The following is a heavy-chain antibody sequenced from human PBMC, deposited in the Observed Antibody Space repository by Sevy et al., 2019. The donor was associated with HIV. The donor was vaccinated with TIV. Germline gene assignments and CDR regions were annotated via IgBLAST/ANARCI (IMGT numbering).Heavy chain of an antibody. J-gene: IGHJ4*02. V-gene: IGHV4-59*13. Sequence: SETLSLTCTVSGGSISSYYWSWIRQPPGKGLEWIGHIYYSGSTNYNPSLKSRVTISVNTSKNQFSLRLSSVTAADTAVYYCARLVGARGGGYYFDYWGQGTLVTVSS. D-gene: IGHD3-10*01. CDR2: IYYSGST. CDR1: GGSISSYY. CDR3: ARLVGARGGGYYFDY.